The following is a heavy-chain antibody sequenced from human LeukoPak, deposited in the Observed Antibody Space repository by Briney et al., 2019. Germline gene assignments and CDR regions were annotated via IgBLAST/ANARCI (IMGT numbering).Heavy chain of an antibody. D-gene: IGHD3-16*01. CDR1: GFTFSDYY. CDR3: AKDDNYIRFLS. Sequence: PGGSLRLSCAAPGFTFSDYYMSWIRQAPGKGLEWVSYISSSGSTIYYADSVKGRFTISRDNAKNSLYLQMNSLRAEDTAVYYCAKDDNYIRFLSWGQGTLVTVSS. V-gene: IGHV3-11*01. J-gene: IGHJ5*02. CDR2: ISSSGSTI.